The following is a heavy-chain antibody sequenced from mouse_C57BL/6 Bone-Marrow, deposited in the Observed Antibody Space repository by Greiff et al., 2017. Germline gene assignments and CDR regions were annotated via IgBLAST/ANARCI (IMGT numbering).Heavy chain of an antibody. CDR2: IDPSDSYT. Sequence: QVQLQQPGAELVRPGTSVKLSCKASGYTFTSYWMHWVKQRPGQGLEWIGVIDPSDSYTNYNQKFKGKATLTVDTASSTAYMQLSSLPSEDSAVYYCAGDSSGLDYWGQGTTLTVSS. CDR3: AGDSSGLDY. CDR1: GYTFTSYW. J-gene: IGHJ2*01. D-gene: IGHD3-2*02. V-gene: IGHV1-59*01.